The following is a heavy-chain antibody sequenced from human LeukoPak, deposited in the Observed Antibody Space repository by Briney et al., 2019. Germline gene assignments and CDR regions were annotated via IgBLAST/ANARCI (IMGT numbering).Heavy chain of an antibody. D-gene: IGHD6-13*01. Sequence: PSETLSLTCAVYGGSFSGYYWSWIRQPPGKGLEWIGEINHSGSTNYNPSLKSRVTISVDTSKNQFSLKLSSVTAADTAVYYCARLWYSSSWFDPWGQGTLVTVSS. J-gene: IGHJ5*02. V-gene: IGHV4-34*01. CDR1: GGSFSGYY. CDR3: ARLWYSSSWFDP. CDR2: INHSGST.